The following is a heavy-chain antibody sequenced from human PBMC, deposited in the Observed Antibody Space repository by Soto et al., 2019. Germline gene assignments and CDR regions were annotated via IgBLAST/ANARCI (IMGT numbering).Heavy chain of an antibody. V-gene: IGHV3-23*01. CDR1: GFTFSSYA. Sequence: GGSLRLSCAASGFTFSSYAMSWVRQAPWKGLEWVSAISGSGGSTYYADSVKGRFTISRDNSKNTLYLQMNSLRAEDTAVYYCAKDRVVLRYFDWLGYYFDYWGQGTLVTVSS. J-gene: IGHJ4*02. D-gene: IGHD3-9*01. CDR2: ISGSGGST. CDR3: AKDRVVLRYFDWLGYYFDY.